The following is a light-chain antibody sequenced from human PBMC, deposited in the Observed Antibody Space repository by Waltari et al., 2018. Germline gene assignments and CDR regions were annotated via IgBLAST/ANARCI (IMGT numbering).Light chain of an antibody. Sequence: EIVLTQSPGTLSLSPGDLATLSCMASQTVSTIALSWYQQKPGQAPRVLIYSTYNRATGIPDRFSGSGSGTDFTLTSNRLAPEDFAMYYCQQYDGIVVTFGGGTKVEI. J-gene: IGKJ4*01. CDR3: QQYDGIVVT. V-gene: IGKV3-20*01. CDR2: STY. CDR1: QTVSTIA.